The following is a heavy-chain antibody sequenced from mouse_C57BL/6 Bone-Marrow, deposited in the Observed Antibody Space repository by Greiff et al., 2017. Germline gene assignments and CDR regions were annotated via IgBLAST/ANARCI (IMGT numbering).Heavy chain of an antibody. CDR1: GYTFTSYW. Sequence: QVQLQQPGAELVKPGASVKMSCKASGYTFTSYWITWVKQRPGQGLEWIGDIYPGSGSTNYNEKFKSKATLTVDTSSSPAYMQLSSLTSEDSAVYYCARRDYYGSSYVGYYFVYWGQGTTLTVSS. J-gene: IGHJ2*01. D-gene: IGHD1-1*01. V-gene: IGHV1-55*01. CDR3: ARRDYYGSSYVGYYFVY. CDR2: IYPGSGST.